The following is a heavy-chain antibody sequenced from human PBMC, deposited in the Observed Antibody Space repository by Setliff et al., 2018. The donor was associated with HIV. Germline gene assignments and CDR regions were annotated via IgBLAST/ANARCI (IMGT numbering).Heavy chain of an antibody. CDR2: IHTTGST. J-gene: IGHJ4*02. Sequence: SETLSLTCSVSGDSISSGSYYWSWIRLPAGKGLEWIGQIHTTGSTNYNPSLKSRVTISVDTSKNQFSLKLSSVTAADTAVYYCARGSFIGDYYYFDYWGQGTLVTVSS. V-gene: IGHV4-61*09. CDR3: ARGSFIGDYYYFDY. D-gene: IGHD3-10*01. CDR1: GDSISSGSYY.